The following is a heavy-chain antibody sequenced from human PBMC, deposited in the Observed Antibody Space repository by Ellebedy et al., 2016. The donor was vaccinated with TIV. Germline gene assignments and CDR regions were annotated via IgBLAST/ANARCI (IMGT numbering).Heavy chain of an antibody. CDR1: GGSFSGYN. D-gene: IGHD2-2*02. CDR3: ARVLGYQLLYPYAHYYYGMDV. CDR2: INHSGST. V-gene: IGHV4-34*01. J-gene: IGHJ6*02. Sequence: SETLSLXXAVYGGSFSGYNWSWIRQSPGKGLEWIGEINHSGSTNYSPSLKSRVTISVDTSKNQFSLKLSSVTAADTAVYYCARVLGYQLLYPYAHYYYGMDVWGQGTTVTVSS.